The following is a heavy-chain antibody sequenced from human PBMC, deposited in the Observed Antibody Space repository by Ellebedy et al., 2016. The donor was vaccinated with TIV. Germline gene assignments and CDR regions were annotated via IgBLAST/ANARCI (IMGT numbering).Heavy chain of an antibody. D-gene: IGHD6-19*01. CDR3: ARDRGSSGWYDY. CDR1: GFTFSSYA. J-gene: IGHJ4*02. V-gene: IGHV3-23*01. Sequence: GESLKISXAASGFTFSSYAMSWVRQAPGKGLEWVSAISGSGGSTYYADSVKGRFTISRDNSKNTLYLQMNSLRAEDTAVYYCARDRGSSGWYDYWGQGTLVTVSS. CDR2: ISGSGGST.